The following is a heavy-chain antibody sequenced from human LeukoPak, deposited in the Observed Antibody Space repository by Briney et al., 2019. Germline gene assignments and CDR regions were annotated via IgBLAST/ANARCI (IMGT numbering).Heavy chain of an antibody. Sequence: GGSLRLSCAASGFTFSSYEMIWVRQAPGKGLEWVSYISSSGSTIYYADSVKGRFTISRDNAKNSLYLQMNSLRAEDTAVYYCATLYSYGYWYFDLWGRGTLVTVSS. CDR2: ISSSGSTI. CDR3: ATLYSYGYWYFDL. D-gene: IGHD5-18*01. V-gene: IGHV3-48*03. J-gene: IGHJ2*01. CDR1: GFTFSSYE.